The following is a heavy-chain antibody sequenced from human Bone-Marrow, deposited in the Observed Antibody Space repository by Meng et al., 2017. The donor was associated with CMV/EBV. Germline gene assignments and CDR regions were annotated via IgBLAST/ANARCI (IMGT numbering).Heavy chain of an antibody. CDR3: ARGTAMINNWFDS. Sequence: SVKVSCKASGGTFSSHTITWVRQAPGQGLEWMGGIIPILDITNYAQKFQGRVTITADKSTSTAYMELSSLRSEDTAVYYCARGTAMINNWFDSWGQGTLVTVSS. CDR2: IIPILDIT. D-gene: IGHD5-18*01. CDR1: GGTFSSHT. V-gene: IGHV1-69*10. J-gene: IGHJ5*01.